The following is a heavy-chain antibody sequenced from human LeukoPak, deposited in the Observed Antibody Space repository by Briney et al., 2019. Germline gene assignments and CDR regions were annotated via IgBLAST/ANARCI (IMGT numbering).Heavy chain of an antibody. D-gene: IGHD4-17*01. V-gene: IGHV1-2*04. J-gene: IGHJ4*02. CDR3: ARVNGDGTALDY. CDR1: GYTFTGYY. CDR2: INPNSGGT. Sequence: EASVKVSCKASGYTFTGYYMHWVRQAPGQGLEWMGWINPNSGGTNYAQKFQGWVTMTRGTSISTAYMELSRLRSDDTAVYYCARVNGDGTALDYWGQGTLVTVSS.